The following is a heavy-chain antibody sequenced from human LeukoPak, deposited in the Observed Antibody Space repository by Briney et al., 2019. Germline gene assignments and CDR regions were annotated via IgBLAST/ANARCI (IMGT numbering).Heavy chain of an antibody. Sequence: PSETLSLTCAVYGGSFSGYYWSWVRQAPGKGLEWVSAISGSGGSTYYADSVKGRFTISRDNSKNTLYLQMNSLRAEDTAVYYCAKVQKRELLGGAYFDYWGQGTLVTVSS. CDR3: AKVQKRELLGGAYFDY. J-gene: IGHJ4*02. D-gene: IGHD1-26*01. CDR2: ISGSGGST. V-gene: IGHV3-23*01. CDR1: GGSFSGYY.